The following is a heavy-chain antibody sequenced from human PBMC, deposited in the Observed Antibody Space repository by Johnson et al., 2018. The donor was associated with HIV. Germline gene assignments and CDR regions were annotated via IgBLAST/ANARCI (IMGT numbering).Heavy chain of an antibody. CDR3: ARGEDSYFDI. CDR2: ISSNGRST. CDR1: GFTFDDYA. J-gene: IGHJ3*02. V-gene: IGHV3-64*01. Sequence: VQLVESGGGLVQPGRSLRLSCAASGFTFDDYAMHWVRQAPGKGLEWVSGISSNGRSTYHAKSVKGRFTISRDNSKNTLYLQMGSLRAEDMAVYYCARGEDSYFDIWGQGTMVTVSS. D-gene: IGHD2-15*01.